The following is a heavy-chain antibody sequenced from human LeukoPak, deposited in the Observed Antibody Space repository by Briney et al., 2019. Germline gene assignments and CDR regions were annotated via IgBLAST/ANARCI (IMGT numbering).Heavy chain of an antibody. J-gene: IGHJ4*02. Sequence: PGGSLRLSCAASGFTFSSYSMNWVRQAPGKGLEWVSSISSSSSYIYYVDSVKGRFTISRDNAKNSLYLQMNSLRAEDTAVYYCARDHRGSNYWGQGTLVTVSS. CDR3: ARDHRGSNY. CDR1: GFTFSSYS. CDR2: ISSSSSYI. D-gene: IGHD3-10*01. V-gene: IGHV3-21*01.